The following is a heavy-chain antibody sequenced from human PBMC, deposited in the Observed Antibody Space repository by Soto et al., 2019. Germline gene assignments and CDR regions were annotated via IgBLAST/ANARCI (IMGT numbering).Heavy chain of an antibody. CDR1: GFTFSSYA. J-gene: IGHJ4*02. D-gene: IGHD3-10*01. CDR3: AKDGSVDYYGSGSYFVFAY. V-gene: IGHV3-23*01. Sequence: GGSLRLSCAASGFTFSSYAMSWVRQAPGKGLEWVSAISGSGGSTYYADSVKGRFTISRDNSKNTLYLQMNSLRAEDTAVYYCAKDGSVDYYGSGSYFVFAYWGQGTLVTVSS. CDR2: ISGSGGST.